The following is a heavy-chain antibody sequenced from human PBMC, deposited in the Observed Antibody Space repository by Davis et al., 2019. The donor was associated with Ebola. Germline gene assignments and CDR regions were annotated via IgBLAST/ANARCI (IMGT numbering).Heavy chain of an antibody. Sequence: ASVKVSCKGSGYTFTSYAISWVRPASAQGLVRMGWNSPYNGNTNYAQKLQARVTMTTDTSTSTAYMELRSLRSDDTAVYYCARDLGMVQEANWFDPWGQGTLVTVSS. D-gene: IGHD3-10*01. CDR1: GYTFTSYA. V-gene: IGHV1-18*01. CDR3: ARDLGMVQEANWFDP. CDR2: NSPYNGNT. J-gene: IGHJ5*02.